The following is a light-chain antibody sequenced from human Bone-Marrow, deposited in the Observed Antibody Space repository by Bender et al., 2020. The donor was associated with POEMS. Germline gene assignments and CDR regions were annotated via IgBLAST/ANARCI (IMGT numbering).Light chain of an antibody. Sequence: SYELAQPPSVSVSPGQTARITCAGDALSKKYAYWYQQKSGQAPVLVIYEDTKRPSGIPERFSGSSSGTTVTLTISGVQPEDEADYYCHSGDNSDIWVFGGGTKLTVL. CDR2: EDT. V-gene: IGLV3-25*03. J-gene: IGLJ3*02. CDR1: ALSKKY. CDR3: HSGDNSDIWV.